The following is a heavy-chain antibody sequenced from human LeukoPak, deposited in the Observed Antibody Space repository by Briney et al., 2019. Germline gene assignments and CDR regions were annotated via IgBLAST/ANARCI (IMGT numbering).Heavy chain of an antibody. CDR3: ARVLSLYSSSWYTSSVDY. J-gene: IGHJ4*02. CDR1: GFTFSSYS. V-gene: IGHV3-21*01. Sequence: GGSLRLSCAASGFTFSSYSMNWVRQAPGKGLEWVSSISSSSYIYYADSVKGRFTISRDNAKNSLYLQMNSLRAEDTAVYYCARVLSLYSSSWYTSSVDYWGQGTLVTVSS. CDR2: ISSSSYI. D-gene: IGHD6-13*01.